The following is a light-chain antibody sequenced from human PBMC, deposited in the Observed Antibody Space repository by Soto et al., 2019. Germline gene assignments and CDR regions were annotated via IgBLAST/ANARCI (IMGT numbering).Light chain of an antibody. J-gene: IGKJ2*01. CDR1: QSVSSSY. CDR2: GAS. CDR3: QQYGSSPGT. V-gene: IGKV3-20*01. Sequence: QSPGTLSLSPXXRATLSCXASQSVSSSYLAWYQQKPGQAPRLLIYGASSRATGIPDRFSGSGSGTDFTLTISRLEPEDFAVYYCQQYGSSPGTFGQGTKLEIK.